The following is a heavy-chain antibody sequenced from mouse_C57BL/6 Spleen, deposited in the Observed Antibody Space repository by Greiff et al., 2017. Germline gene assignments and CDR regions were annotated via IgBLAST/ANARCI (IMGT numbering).Heavy chain of an antibody. CDR2: INPGSGGT. D-gene: IGHD2-2*01. J-gene: IGHJ4*01. Sequence: VQLQQSGAELVRPGTSVKVSCKASGYAFTNYLIEWVKQRPGQGLEWIGVINPGSGGTNYNEKFKGKATLTADKSSSTAYMQLSSLTSEDSAVYVCARSVYYGYGGAMDYWGQGTSVTVSS. V-gene: IGHV1-54*01. CDR3: ARSVYYGYGGAMDY. CDR1: GYAFTNYL.